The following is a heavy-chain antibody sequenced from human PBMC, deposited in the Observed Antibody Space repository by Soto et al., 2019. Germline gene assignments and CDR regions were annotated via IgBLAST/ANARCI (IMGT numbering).Heavy chain of an antibody. J-gene: IGHJ6*02. CDR1: GGSFSGYY. CDR3: ARKYLPYYGSGSPYGMDV. CDR2: VNHSGST. Sequence: QVPLQQWGAGLLKPSETLSLTCGVYGGSFSGYYWSWIRQPPGKGLEWIGEVNHSGSTNYNPSLKRRVTISVDTAKNQFSLKLSSVTAADTALYYCARKYLPYYGSGSPYGMDVWGQGTTVTVSS. V-gene: IGHV4-34*01. D-gene: IGHD3-10*01.